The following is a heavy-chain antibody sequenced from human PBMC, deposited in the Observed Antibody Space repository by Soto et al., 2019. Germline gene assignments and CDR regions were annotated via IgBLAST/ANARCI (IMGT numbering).Heavy chain of an antibody. J-gene: IGHJ6*02. CDR3: ARIGSSTSEPYGMDV. Sequence: GXSLKIYCKGSGYIFTGYWIGWVRQMPWKGLEWMGIIYPGDSDTRYSPSFQGQVTISADKSISTAYLQWSSLKASDTAMYYCARIGSSTSEPYGMDVWGQGTKVTVSS. V-gene: IGHV5-51*01. CDR2: IYPGDSDT. D-gene: IGHD2-2*01. CDR1: GYIFTGYW.